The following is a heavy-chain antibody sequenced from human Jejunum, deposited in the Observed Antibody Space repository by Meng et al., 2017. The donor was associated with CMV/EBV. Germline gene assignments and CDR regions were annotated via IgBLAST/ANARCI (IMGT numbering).Heavy chain of an antibody. CDR2: ISDSGDNT. D-gene: IGHD4-17*01. Sequence: FAASGFTFGGYAMSWVRQAPGRGLEWVSTISDSGDNTYYADSVKGRFTVSRDNSKKMLYLHVSRLRAEDTALYYCAKIWPTVTFDYWGQGTLVTVSS. J-gene: IGHJ4*02. V-gene: IGHV3-23*01. CDR1: GFTFGGYA. CDR3: AKIWPTVTFDY.